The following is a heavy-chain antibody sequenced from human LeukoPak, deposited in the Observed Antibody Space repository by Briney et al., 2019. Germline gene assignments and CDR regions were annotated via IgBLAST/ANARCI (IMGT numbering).Heavy chain of an antibody. CDR1: GFTFSTSS. D-gene: IGHD6-19*01. V-gene: IGHV3-21*01. Sequence: GGSLRLSCAASGFTFSTSSMNWVRQAPGKGLEWVSSISSSSTNLYYADSVRGRFTISRDNAKNSLYLQMNSPRAEDTAVYYCARALIAVEEDYYYYYGMDVWGQGTTVTVSS. CDR2: ISSSSTNL. J-gene: IGHJ6*02. CDR3: ARALIAVEEDYYYYYGMDV.